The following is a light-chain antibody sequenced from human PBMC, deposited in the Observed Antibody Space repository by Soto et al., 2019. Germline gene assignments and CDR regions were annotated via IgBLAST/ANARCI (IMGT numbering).Light chain of an antibody. J-gene: IGKJ5*01. V-gene: IGKV3-20*01. CDR3: QQYGGSPPIT. Sequence: EIVLTQSPDTLSLSPGERATLSCRASQSVSSGYLAWYQQKPGQPPRLLIYGASTRATGIPDRFSGSGSRTDFTLTIIRLEPEDFAVYYCQQYGGSPPITFGQGTRLEIK. CDR2: GAS. CDR1: QSVSSGY.